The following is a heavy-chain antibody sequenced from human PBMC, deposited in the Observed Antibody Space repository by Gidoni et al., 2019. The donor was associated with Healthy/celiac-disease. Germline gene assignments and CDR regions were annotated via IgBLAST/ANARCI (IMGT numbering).Heavy chain of an antibody. V-gene: IGHV3-33*01. CDR3: ARYYYDSSGYYIDY. D-gene: IGHD3-22*01. J-gene: IGHJ4*02. Sequence: QVQLVESGGGVVQPGRSLRLSCAASGFTFSSYGMHWVRQAPGKGLGWVAVIWYDGSNKYYADSVKGRFTISRDNSKNTLYLQMNSLRAEDTAVYYCARYYYDSSGYYIDYWGQGTLVTVSS. CDR2: IWYDGSNK. CDR1: GFTFSSYG.